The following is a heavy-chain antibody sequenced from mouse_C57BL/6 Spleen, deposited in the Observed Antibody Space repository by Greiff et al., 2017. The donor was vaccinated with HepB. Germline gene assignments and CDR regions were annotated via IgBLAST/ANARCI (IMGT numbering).Heavy chain of an antibody. CDR1: GFNIKDYY. Sequence: QLQQSGAELVRPGASVKLSCTASGFNIKDYYMHWVKQRPEQGLEWIGRIDPEDGDTEYAPKFQGKATMTADTSSNTAYLQLSSLTSEDTAVYYCTPYYYGSSSHFDYWGQGTTLTVSS. D-gene: IGHD1-1*01. J-gene: IGHJ2*01. V-gene: IGHV14-1*01. CDR3: TPYYYGSSSHFDY. CDR2: IDPEDGDT.